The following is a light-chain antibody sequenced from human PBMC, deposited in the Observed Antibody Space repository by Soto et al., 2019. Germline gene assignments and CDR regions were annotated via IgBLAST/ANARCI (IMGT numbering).Light chain of an antibody. CDR2: GAS. Sequence: TQSPDTLSLSPGDRAALSCRASQRVAGNFLAWYQQKPGQSPRLLIYGASYRASDIPARFSGSGSGTEFTLTISSLQSEDFAVYYCQQYNNWPRTFGQGTKVDIK. J-gene: IGKJ1*01. CDR1: QRVAGN. CDR3: QQYNNWPRT. V-gene: IGKV3-15*01.